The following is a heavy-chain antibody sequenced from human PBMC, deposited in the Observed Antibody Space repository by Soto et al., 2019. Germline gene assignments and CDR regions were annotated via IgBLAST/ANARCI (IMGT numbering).Heavy chain of an antibody. CDR3: ASQRGYSGYDYEDY. CDR1: GGSISSSRYY. CDR2: IYYSGST. V-gene: IGHV4-39*01. D-gene: IGHD5-12*01. J-gene: IGHJ4*02. Sequence: PSETLSLTCTVSGGSISSSRYYWCWIRHPPGKGLEWIGSIYYSGSTYYNPSLKSRVTISVDTSKNQFSLKLSSVTAADTAVYYCASQRGYSGYDYEDYWGQGTLVTVS.